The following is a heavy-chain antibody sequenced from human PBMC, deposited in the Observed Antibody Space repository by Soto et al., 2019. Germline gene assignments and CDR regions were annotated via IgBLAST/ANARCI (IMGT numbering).Heavy chain of an antibody. CDR3: ARVGYSSGYYYYGMDV. CDR1: GGSITISTW. Sequence: SETLSLTRPASGGSITISTWLGWVRQPPGKGLEWIGEIYHSGSTNYNPSLKSRVTISVDKSKNQFSLKLSSVTAADTAVYYCARVGYSSGYYYYGMDVWGQGTTVT. CDR2: IYHSGST. D-gene: IGHD5-18*01. V-gene: IGHV4-4*02. J-gene: IGHJ6*02.